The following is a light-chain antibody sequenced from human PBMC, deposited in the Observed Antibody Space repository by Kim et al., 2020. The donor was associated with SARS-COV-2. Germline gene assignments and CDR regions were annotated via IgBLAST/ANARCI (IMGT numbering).Light chain of an antibody. J-gene: IGLJ3*02. CDR2: EGS. CDR3: CSYAGSSTWV. CDR1: SSDVGGYNL. Sequence: GQSITIACTGTSSDVGGYNLGSWYQQHPGKAPKRMIYEGSKRPSGVSNRFSGSKSGNTASLTISGLQAEDEADYYCCSYAGSSTWVFGGGTQLTVL. V-gene: IGLV2-23*01.